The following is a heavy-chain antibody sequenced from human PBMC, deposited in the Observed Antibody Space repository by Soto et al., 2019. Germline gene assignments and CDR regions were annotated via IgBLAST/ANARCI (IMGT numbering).Heavy chain of an antibody. CDR3: ARIACASSRCFLLDY. Sequence: SETLSLTCAVSGGSITSSDWWSWVRQPPGKGLEWVGEIYHSGTAHYNPSLKSRVTMSVDNSKNQFSLRLSSLTAADTAIYYCARIACASSRCFLLDYWGQGILVTVSS. CDR1: GGSITSSDW. D-gene: IGHD2-2*01. CDR2: IYHSGTA. J-gene: IGHJ4*02. V-gene: IGHV4-4*02.